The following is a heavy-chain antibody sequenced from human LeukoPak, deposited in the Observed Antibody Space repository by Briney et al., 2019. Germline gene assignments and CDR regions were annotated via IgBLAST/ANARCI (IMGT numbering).Heavy chain of an antibody. D-gene: IGHD3-16*02. J-gene: IGHJ5*02. CDR1: GGSISSSSYY. CDR2: IYYSGST. V-gene: IGHV4-39*01. Sequence: SETLSLTCTVSGGSISSSSYYWGWIRQPPGKGLEWIGSIYYSGSTYYNPSLKSRVTISVDTSKNQFSLKLSSVTAADTAVYYCARSITFGGVIVIEGVMNWFDPWGQGTLVTVSS. CDR3: ARSITFGGVIVIEGVMNWFDP.